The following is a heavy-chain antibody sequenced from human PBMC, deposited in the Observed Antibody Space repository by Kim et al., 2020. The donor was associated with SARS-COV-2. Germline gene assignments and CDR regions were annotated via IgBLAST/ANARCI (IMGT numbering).Heavy chain of an antibody. V-gene: IGHV3-7*04. CDR2: ISQDGSDK. CDR3: ARALTWPHSNSWYSA. D-gene: IGHD2-21*01. J-gene: IGHJ5*02. Sequence: GGSLRLSCADSGLTFSSYWMSWVRQGPGKGLEWVAHISQDGSDKYYVASVKGRFTISRDNAKNSLYLQMNDLRAEDTAVYYCARALTWPHSNSWYSAWGQGTLGTVSS. CDR1: GLTFSSYW.